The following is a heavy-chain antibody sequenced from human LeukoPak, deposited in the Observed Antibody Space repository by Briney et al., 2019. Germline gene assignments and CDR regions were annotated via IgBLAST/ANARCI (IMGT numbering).Heavy chain of an antibody. Sequence: PSETLSLTCTVSGYSISSGYYWGWIRQPPGKGLEWIGSIYHSGSTFYNPSLNSRVTISVDKSKNQLSLKLSSVTAADTAVYFCARDHREYYDFWSGFGPMDVWGKGTTVTVSS. J-gene: IGHJ6*03. CDR2: IYHSGST. CDR3: ARDHREYYDFWSGFGPMDV. CDR1: GYSISSGYY. D-gene: IGHD3-3*01. V-gene: IGHV4-38-2*02.